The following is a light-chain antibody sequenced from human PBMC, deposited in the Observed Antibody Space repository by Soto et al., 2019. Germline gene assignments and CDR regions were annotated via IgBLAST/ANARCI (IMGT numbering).Light chain of an antibody. Sequence: DIQMTQSPSSLSASVGDRVTITCRASQSISSYFNCYQQKPGKAPNLLIYAASSLQSGVPSRFSGSGSGTDFTLTISSLQPEDFATYYCQQSYSTPYTFGQGTKLEIK. CDR2: AAS. CDR3: QQSYSTPYT. CDR1: QSISSY. V-gene: IGKV1-39*01. J-gene: IGKJ2*01.